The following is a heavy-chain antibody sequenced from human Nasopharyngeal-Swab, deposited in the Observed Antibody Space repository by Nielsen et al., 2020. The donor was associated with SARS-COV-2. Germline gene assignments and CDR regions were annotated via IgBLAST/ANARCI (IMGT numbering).Heavy chain of an antibody. Sequence: SVKVSCKASGGTFSSYAISWVRQAPGQGLEWMGRIIPILGIANYAQKFQGRVTITAGKSTSTAYMELSSLRSEDTAVYYCARYRDGYSYGMDVWGQGTTVTVSS. CDR2: IIPILGIA. J-gene: IGHJ6*02. CDR3: ARYRDGYSYGMDV. D-gene: IGHD5-24*01. V-gene: IGHV1-69*04. CDR1: GGTFSSYA.